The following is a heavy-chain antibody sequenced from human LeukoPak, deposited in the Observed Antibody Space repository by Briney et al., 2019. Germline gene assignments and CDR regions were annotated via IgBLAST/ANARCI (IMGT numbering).Heavy chain of an antibody. CDR2: INHSGST. V-gene: IGHV4-34*01. D-gene: IGHD2-2*02. J-gene: IGHJ4*02. Sequence: SETPSLTCAVYGGSFSGYYWSWIRRPPGKGLEWIGEINHSGSTNYNPSLKSRVTISVDTSKNQFSLKLSSVTAADTAVYYCARRDCSSTSCYTGPFDYWGQGTLVTVSS. CDR1: GGSFSGYY. CDR3: ARRDCSSTSCYTGPFDY.